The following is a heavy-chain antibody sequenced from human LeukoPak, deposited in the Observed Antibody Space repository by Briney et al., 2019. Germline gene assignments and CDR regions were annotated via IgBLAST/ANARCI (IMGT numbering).Heavy chain of an antibody. CDR2: ISGSGGST. Sequence: PGGSLRLSCAAFGFTFSSCAMSWVRQAPGKGLEWVSAISGSGGSTYYADSVKGRFTISRDNSKNTLYLQMNSLRAEDTAVYYCAKGTVLVSPEYFQHWGQGTLVTVSS. CDR3: AKGTVLVSPEYFQH. D-gene: IGHD4/OR15-4a*01. CDR1: GFTFSSCA. V-gene: IGHV3-23*01. J-gene: IGHJ1*01.